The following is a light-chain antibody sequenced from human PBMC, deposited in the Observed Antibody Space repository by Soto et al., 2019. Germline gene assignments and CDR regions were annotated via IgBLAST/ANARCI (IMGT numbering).Light chain of an antibody. J-gene: IGKJ1*01. Sequence: EIVLTQSPGTLSLSPGERATLSCRASQSVSSSYLAWYQQKPGQAPRLLIYGASSRATGIPDRFSGSGSGTDFTLTISRLEPEDFAVYYCQQYGSPPPTFGQGTKVNI. CDR2: GAS. V-gene: IGKV3-20*01. CDR1: QSVSSSY. CDR3: QQYGSPPPT.